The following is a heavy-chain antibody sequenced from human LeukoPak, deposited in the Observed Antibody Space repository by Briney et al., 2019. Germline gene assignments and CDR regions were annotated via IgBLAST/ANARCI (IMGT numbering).Heavy chain of an antibody. J-gene: IGHJ4*02. CDR2: ISSSSSTI. CDR1: GFTFSSYS. CDR3: ARDPTIYGSGKFDY. D-gene: IGHD3-10*01. Sequence: GGSLRLSCAASGFTFSSYSMTWVRQAPGKGLEWVSYISSSSSTIYYADSVKGRFTISRDNAKNSLYLQMNSLRAEDTAVYYCARDPTIYGSGKFDYWGQGTLVTVSS. V-gene: IGHV3-48*01.